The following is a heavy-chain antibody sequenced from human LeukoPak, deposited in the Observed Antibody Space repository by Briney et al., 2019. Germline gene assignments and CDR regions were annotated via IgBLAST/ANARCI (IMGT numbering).Heavy chain of an antibody. CDR2: ISYDGSNK. CDR1: GFTFSSYA. D-gene: IGHD5-24*01. V-gene: IGHV3-30-3*01. CDR3: ARWLQPYFDY. J-gene: IGHJ4*02. Sequence: PGGSLRLSCAASGFTFSSYAMHWVRQAPGKGLEWVAVISYDGSNKYYADSVKGRFTISTDNSKNTLYLQINSLRAEDTAVYYCARWLQPYFDYCGQGTLVTVSS.